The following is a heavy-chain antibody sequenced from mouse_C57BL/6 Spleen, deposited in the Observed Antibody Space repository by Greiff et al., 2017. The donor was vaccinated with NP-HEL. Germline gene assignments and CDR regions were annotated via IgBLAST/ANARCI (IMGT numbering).Heavy chain of an antibody. CDR1: GYAFRSSW. V-gene: IGHV1-82*01. J-gene: IGHJ2*01. CDR2: IYPGDGDT. Sequence: QVQLQQSGPELVKPGASVKISCKASGYAFRSSWMNWVQQRPGKGLEWIGRIYPGDGDTNYNGKFKGKATLTADKSSSTAYMQLSSLTSEDSAVYFCVRESDYWGQGTTRTVSS. CDR3: VRESDY.